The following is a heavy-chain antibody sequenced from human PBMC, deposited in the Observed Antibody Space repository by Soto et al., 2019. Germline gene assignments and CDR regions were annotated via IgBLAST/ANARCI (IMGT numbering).Heavy chain of an antibody. V-gene: IGHV3-23*01. D-gene: IGHD3-22*01. CDR1: GFTFSSYA. CDR2: ISGSGGST. Sequence: LRLSCAASGFTFSSYAMSWVRQAPGKGLEWVSAISGSGGSTYYADSVKGRFTISRDNSKNTLYLQMNSLRAEDTAVYYCAKLYTYYYDSSGYYYGNDAFDIWGQGTMVTVSS. J-gene: IGHJ3*02. CDR3: AKLYTYYYDSSGYYYGNDAFDI.